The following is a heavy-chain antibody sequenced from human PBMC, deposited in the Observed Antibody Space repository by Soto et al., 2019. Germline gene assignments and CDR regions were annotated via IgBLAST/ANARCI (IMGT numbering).Heavy chain of an antibody. V-gene: IGHV1-18*01. CDR3: ARESGGYGSTDP. Sequence: APVEVSCKASGYAFASCGSSWARQAPGQGLEWMGWISAYNGNTNYAQKLQGRVTMTTDTSTSTAYMELRSLRSDATAVYYCARESGGYGSTDPWGQGTLVTVFS. J-gene: IGHJ5*02. D-gene: IGHD3-10*01. CDR1: GYAFASCG. CDR2: ISAYNGNT.